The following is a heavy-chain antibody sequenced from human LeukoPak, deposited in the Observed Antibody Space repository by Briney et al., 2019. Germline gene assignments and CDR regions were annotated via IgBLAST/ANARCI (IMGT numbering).Heavy chain of an antibody. J-gene: IGHJ4*02. CDR1: GFTFSSHD. D-gene: IGHD3-10*01. CDR2: ISYDEGKK. CDR3: AKDSYGSGVI. Sequence: GGSLRLSCAASGFTFSSHDMHWVRQAPGEGLEWVAIISYDEGKKDYADSVKGRFTISRDNSKNTLYLQMNSLRAEDTAVYYCAKDSYGSGVIWGQGTLVTVSS. V-gene: IGHV3-30*18.